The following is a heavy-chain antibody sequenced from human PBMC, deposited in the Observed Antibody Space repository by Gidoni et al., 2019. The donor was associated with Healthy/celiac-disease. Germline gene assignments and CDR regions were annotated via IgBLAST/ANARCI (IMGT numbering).Heavy chain of an antibody. CDR3: ARSPEGLVVPAARWFDP. Sequence: QVQLVQSGAEVKKPGSSVKVSCKSSGDTFSSYAISWVRQAPGQGLEWMGRIIPILGIANYAQKFQGRVTITADKSTSTAYMELSSLRSEDTAVYYCARSPEGLVVPAARWFDPWGQGTLVTVSS. J-gene: IGHJ5*02. V-gene: IGHV1-69*04. D-gene: IGHD2-2*01. CDR1: GDTFSSYA. CDR2: IIPILGIA.